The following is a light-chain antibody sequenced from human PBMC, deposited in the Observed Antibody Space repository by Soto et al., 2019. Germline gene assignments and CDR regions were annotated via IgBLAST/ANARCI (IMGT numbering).Light chain of an antibody. CDR2: DDG. V-gene: IGLV3-21*02. CDR1: NIGSKS. J-gene: IGLJ2*01. CDR3: QVWDSTNDHVL. Sequence: SYELTQPPSVSVAPGQTARITCGGNNIGSKSVHWYQQKPGQAPVLVVYDDGDRPSGIPERFSGSNSGNTATLTISRVEAGDEADYYCQVWDSTNDHVLFGGGTKVTV.